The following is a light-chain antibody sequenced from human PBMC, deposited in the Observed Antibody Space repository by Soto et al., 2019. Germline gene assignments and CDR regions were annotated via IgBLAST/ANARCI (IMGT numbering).Light chain of an antibody. J-gene: IGKJ1*01. Sequence: DILMTQSPLFLPVTPGEPASITCTSTQSLLHSNGHDYLDWYVHKPGQSPQLLIFLCSNRASGVPDRFSGSGSGTDFTLKISRVEAEDVGVYFCMQARQTPRTFGQGTKVEIK. CDR3: MQARQTPRT. CDR1: QSLLHSNGHDY. CDR2: LCS. V-gene: IGKV2-28*01.